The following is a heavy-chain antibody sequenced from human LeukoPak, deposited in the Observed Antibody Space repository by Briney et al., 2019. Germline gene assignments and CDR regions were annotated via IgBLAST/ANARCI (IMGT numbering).Heavy chain of an antibody. CDR1: GFTFSNAW. CDR3: AKDLISSSWYLGLPKPGYV. V-gene: IGHV3-30*18. D-gene: IGHD6-13*01. CDR2: ISYDGSNK. Sequence: PGGSLRLSCAASGFTFSNAWMSWVRQAPGKGLEWVAVISYDGSNKYYAGSVKGRFTISRDNSKNTLYLQMNSLRAEDTAVYYCAKDLISSSWYLGLPKPGYVWGQGTTVTVSS. J-gene: IGHJ6*02.